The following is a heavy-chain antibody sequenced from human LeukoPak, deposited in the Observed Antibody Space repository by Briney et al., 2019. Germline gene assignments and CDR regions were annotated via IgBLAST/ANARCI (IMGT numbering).Heavy chain of an antibody. CDR3: AKDLSSSWFEGLDN. J-gene: IGHJ4*02. V-gene: IGHV3-33*06. CDR1: GFTLSTYG. D-gene: IGHD6-13*01. CDR2: IWNDGRNK. Sequence: GGSLRLSCAASGFTLSTYGMYWVRQAPGKGVGGVAVIWNDGRNKHYADSVKGRFTISRDNSKNTLDLQMNSLRAEDTAVYYCAKDLSSSWFEGLDNWGQGTLVTVSS.